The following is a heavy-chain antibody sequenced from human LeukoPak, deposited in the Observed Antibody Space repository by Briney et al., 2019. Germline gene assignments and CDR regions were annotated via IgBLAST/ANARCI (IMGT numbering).Heavy chain of an antibody. J-gene: IGHJ3*01. Sequence: PGGSLRLSCAASGFTFSSYSMNWVRQAPGKGLEWVSSISSDRTFTFYSDSVEGRFTVSRDNSKNSLSLDMNSLRAEDTAVYFCVKDMSAFDFWGQGIMVTVSS. CDR2: ISSDRTFT. CDR1: GFTFSSYS. CDR3: VKDMSAFDF. D-gene: IGHD3-16*01. V-gene: IGHV3-21*01.